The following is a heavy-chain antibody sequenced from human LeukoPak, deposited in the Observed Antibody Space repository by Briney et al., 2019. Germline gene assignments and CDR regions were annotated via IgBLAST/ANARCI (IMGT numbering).Heavy chain of an antibody. CDR2: ISAYKGNT. CDR3: ARASKVAGPYYYYMDV. J-gene: IGHJ6*03. Sequence: ASVKVSCKASGYTFTSYGISWVRQAPGQGLEWMGWISAYKGNTNYAQKLQGRVTMTTDTSTSTAYMELRSLRSDDTAVYYCARASKVAGPYYYYMDVWGKGTTVTVSS. D-gene: IGHD6-19*01. V-gene: IGHV1-18*01. CDR1: GYTFTSYG.